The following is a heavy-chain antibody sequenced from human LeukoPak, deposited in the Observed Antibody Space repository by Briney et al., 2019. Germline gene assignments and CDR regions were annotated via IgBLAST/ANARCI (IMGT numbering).Heavy chain of an antibody. CDR2: INHSGST. Sequence: KTSETLSLTCAVYGGSFSGYYWSWIRQPPGKGLEWIGEINHSGSTNYNPSLKSRVTISVDTSKNQFSLKLSSVTAADTAVYYCARVRSGYDSRYSRYYYFDYWGQGTLVTVSS. CDR1: GGSFSGYY. J-gene: IGHJ4*02. V-gene: IGHV4-34*01. D-gene: IGHD5-12*01. CDR3: ARVRSGYDSRYSRYYYFDY.